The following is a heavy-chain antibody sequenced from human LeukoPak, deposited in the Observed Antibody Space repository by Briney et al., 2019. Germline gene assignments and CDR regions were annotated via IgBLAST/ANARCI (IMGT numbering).Heavy chain of an antibody. CDR3: ARGVYDFWSGYHLDY. V-gene: IGHV3-7*01. CDR2: IKQDGSGK. J-gene: IGHJ4*02. CDR1: GFTFSSYW. D-gene: IGHD3-3*01. Sequence: GGSLRLSCAASGFTFSSYWMSWVRQAPGKGLEWVANIKQDGSGKYYVDSVKGRFTISRDNAKNSLYLQMNSLRAEDTAVYYCARGVYDFWSGYHLDYWGQRTLVTVSS.